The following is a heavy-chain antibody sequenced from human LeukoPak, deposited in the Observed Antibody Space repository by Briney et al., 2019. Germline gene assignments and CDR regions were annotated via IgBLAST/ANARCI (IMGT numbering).Heavy chain of an antibody. CDR2: INPNSGGT. CDR3: ARDDYGAPCNY. V-gene: IGHV1-2*02. D-gene: IGHD4-17*01. J-gene: IGHJ4*02. Sequence: GASVKVSCKASGYTFTGYYMHWVRQAPGQGLEWMGWINPNSGGTNYAQKFQGRVTMTRDTSISTAYMELRSLRSDDTAVYYCARDDYGAPCNYWGQGTLVTVSS. CDR1: GYTFTGYY.